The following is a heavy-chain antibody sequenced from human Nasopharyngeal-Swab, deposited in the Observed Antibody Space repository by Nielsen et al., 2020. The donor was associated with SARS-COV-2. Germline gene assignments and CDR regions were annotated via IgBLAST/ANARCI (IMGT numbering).Heavy chain of an antibody. CDR1: GFTFSSNA. D-gene: IGHD1-26*01. CDR2: ISGNGGNT. J-gene: IGHJ6*02. CDR3: AKVLLPTYSGSYLLYNYGMDV. V-gene: IGHV3-23*01. Sequence: GESLKISCAASGFTFSSNAMTWGRQAPGKGLEWVSIISGNGGNTYYADPVKGRFTISRDNSKNTVYLQMNSLRAEDTAVYYCAKVLLPTYSGSYLLYNYGMDVWGQGTTVIVSS.